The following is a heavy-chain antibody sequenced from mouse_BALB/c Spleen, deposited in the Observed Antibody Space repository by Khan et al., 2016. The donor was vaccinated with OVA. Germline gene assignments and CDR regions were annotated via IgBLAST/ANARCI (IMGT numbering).Heavy chain of an antibody. CDR3: ARANYRHWYFDV. D-gene: IGHD2-14*01. CDR2: IDRDGGTT. CDR1: EYEFPSHD. J-gene: IGHJ1*01. V-gene: IGHV5-2*01. Sequence: EVELVESGGGLVQPGESLKLSCESNEYEFPSHDMSWVRETPDKRLELVAVIDRDGGTTYYPDTMERRFIISRDNTKKTLYLQMRSLRSEDTALYYCARANYRHWYFDVWGAGTTVTVSS.